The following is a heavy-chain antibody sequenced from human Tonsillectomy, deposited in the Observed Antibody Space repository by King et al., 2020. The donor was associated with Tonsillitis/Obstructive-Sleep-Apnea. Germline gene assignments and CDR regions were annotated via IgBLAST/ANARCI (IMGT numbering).Heavy chain of an antibody. CDR1: LGSISSSNW. CDR2: IYHSGST. Sequence: QLQESGPGLVKPSGILSLTCAFSLGSISSSNWWSWVRQPPGKRREWIGEIYHSGSTNYNPSLKSRVTISVDKSKNQFSLKLSSVTAADTAVYYCARDPAEGHDYGSFDYWGQGTLVTVSS. V-gene: IGHV4-4*02. CDR3: ARDPAEGHDYGSFDY. D-gene: IGHD4-17*01. J-gene: IGHJ4*02.